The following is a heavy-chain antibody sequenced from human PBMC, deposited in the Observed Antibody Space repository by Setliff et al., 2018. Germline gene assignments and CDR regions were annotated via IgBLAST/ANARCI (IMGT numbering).Heavy chain of an antibody. CDR1: GGSISSYY. J-gene: IGHJ6*03. D-gene: IGHD2-2*03. CDR3: ARHGSYYYMDV. CDR2: IYYSGST. V-gene: IGHV4-59*08. Sequence: TLSLTCTVSGGSISSYYWSWIRQPPGKGLEWIGYIYYSGSTNYNPSLKSRVTISVDTSKNQFSLKLSSVTAADTAGYYCARHGSYYYMDVWGKGTTVTVSS.